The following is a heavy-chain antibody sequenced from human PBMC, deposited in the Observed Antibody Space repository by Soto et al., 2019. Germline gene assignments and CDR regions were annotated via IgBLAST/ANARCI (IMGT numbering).Heavy chain of an antibody. D-gene: IGHD1-1*01. J-gene: IGHJ6*02. CDR2: IDPSDSYT. CDR1: GYSFTSYW. Sequence: GESLKISCKGSGYSFTSYWISWVRQMPGKGLEWMGMIDPSDSYTNYSPSFQGHVTISVDKSISTAYLQWSSLKAPDTAMYYCARDQTGTTEMDVWGQGTTVTVSS. V-gene: IGHV5-10-1*01. CDR3: ARDQTGTTEMDV.